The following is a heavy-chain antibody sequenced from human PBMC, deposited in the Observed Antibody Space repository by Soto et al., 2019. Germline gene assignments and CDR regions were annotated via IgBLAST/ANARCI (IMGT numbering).Heavy chain of an antibody. CDR1: GFTFSGVYW. D-gene: IGHD3-10*01. CDR3: ASTRGY. V-gene: IGHV3-7*03. Sequence: EVLVVESGGGLVQPGGSLRLSCAVSGFTFSGVYWKKWVRQAPGEGLEWVATIKEDGRETYYVDSVKGRFTISRDSAKNSLYLQMNSLRVEDTAVYYCASTRGYWGQGTLVTVSS. J-gene: IGHJ4*02. CDR2: IKEDGRET.